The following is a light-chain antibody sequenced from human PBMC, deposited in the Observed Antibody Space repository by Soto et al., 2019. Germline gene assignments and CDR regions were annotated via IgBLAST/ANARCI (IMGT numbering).Light chain of an antibody. Sequence: QLVLTQPPSASGTPGQRVTISCSGSSSNVGSNYVYWYQQYPGTAPKLLIYRNNQRPSGVPDRFSVSKSGTSASLAISGLRSEDEADYYCAAWDDSVSGPVFGGGTKLTVL. V-gene: IGLV1-47*01. CDR3: AAWDDSVSGPV. CDR2: RNN. CDR1: SSNVGSNY. J-gene: IGLJ2*01.